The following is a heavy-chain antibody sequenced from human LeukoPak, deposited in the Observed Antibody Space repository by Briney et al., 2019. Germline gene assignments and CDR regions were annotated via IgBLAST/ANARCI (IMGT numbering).Heavy chain of an antibody. CDR2: IFPIFGTA. J-gene: IGHJ6*02. D-gene: IGHD6-13*01. CDR1: GGTFSSYA. CDR3: ARGGAGPRLDYYYGMDV. V-gene: IGHV1-69*13. Sequence: ASVKVSCKASGGTFSSYAISWVRQAPGQGLEWMGGIFPIFGTANYAQKFQGRVTITADESTSTAYMELSSLRSEDTAVYYCARGGAGPRLDYYYGMDVWGQGTTVTVSS.